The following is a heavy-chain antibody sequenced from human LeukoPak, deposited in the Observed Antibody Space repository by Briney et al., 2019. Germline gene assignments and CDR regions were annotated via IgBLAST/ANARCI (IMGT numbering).Heavy chain of an antibody. V-gene: IGHV4-30-2*01. CDR1: GGSISSGGYS. D-gene: IGHD3-10*01. CDR3: ARAPLLWFGESNYYYYYGMDV. Sequence: PSQTLSLTCAVSGGSISSGGYSWSWIRQPPGKSLECIGYIYHSGSTYYNPSLKSRVTISVDRSKNQFSLKLSSVTAADTAVYYCARAPLLWFGESNYYYYYGMDVWGKGTTVTVSS. CDR2: IYHSGST. J-gene: IGHJ6*04.